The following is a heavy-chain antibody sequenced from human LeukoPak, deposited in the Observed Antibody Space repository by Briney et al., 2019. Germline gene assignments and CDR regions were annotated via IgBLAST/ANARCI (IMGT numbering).Heavy chain of an antibody. CDR3: ARDRQLWAHDY. CDR2: IYYSGST. Sequence: PSETLSLTCTVSGGSIGSYYWSWTRQPPGKGLESIGYIYYSGSTNYNPPLKSRVTISVDTSKNQFSPKLSSVTAADTAVYYCARDRQLWAHDYWGQGTLVTVSS. V-gene: IGHV4-59*01. D-gene: IGHD5-18*01. J-gene: IGHJ4*02. CDR1: GGSIGSYY.